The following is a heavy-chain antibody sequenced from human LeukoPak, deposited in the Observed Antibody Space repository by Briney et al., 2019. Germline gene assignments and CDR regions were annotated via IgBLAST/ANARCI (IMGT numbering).Heavy chain of an antibody. CDR3: ARGRSGNYYDY. CDR1: GFTFSNYW. CDR2: ISSDGRST. D-gene: IGHD1-26*01. Sequence: GGSLRLSCAASGFTFSNYWMYWARQGPGKGLVWVSRISSDGRSTNYADSVKGRFTISRDNAKNTLFLQVNSLRADDTAVYYCARGRSGNYYDYWGQGTLVTVSS. J-gene: IGHJ4*02. V-gene: IGHV3-74*01.